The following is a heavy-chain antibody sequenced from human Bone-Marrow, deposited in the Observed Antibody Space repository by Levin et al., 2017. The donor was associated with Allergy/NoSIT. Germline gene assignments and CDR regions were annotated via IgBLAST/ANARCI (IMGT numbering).Heavy chain of an antibody. D-gene: IGHD6-13*01. V-gene: IGHV3-23*01. Sequence: LSLTCAASGFTFSSYAMTWARQAPGKGLEWVSSISGSGDRTYYADSVKGRFTISGDNSMSTVYLQMNILRVEDTAIYYCAKWREGSRTYFDYWGQGTLVTVSS. CDR3: AKWREGSRTYFDY. CDR1: GFTFSSYA. CDR2: ISGSGDRT. J-gene: IGHJ4*02.